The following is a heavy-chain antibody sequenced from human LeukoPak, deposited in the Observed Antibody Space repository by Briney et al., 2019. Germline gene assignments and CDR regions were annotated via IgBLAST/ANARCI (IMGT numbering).Heavy chain of an antibody. Sequence: PGGSLRLSCAASGFTFSSYAMSWVRRAPGKGLEWVSAISGSGGSTYYADSVKGRFTISRDNSKNTLYLQMNSLRAEDTAVYYCAKRDSSGYYYDYYYYYGMDVWGQGTTVTVSS. CDR2: ISGSGGST. D-gene: IGHD3-22*01. CDR3: AKRDSSGYYYDYYYYYGMDV. CDR1: GFTFSSYA. J-gene: IGHJ6*02. V-gene: IGHV3-23*01.